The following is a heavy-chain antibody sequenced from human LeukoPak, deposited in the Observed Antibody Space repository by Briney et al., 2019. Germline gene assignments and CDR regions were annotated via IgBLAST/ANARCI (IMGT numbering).Heavy chain of an antibody. J-gene: IGHJ5*02. CDR2: ISSSSSYI. Sequence: GGSLRLSCAASGFTFSSHSMSWVRQAPGEGLEWVSSISSSSSYIYYADSVKGRFTISRDNAKNSLYLQMNRLRAEDTAVYYCARDALVILASGWFDPWGQGTLVTVSS. CDR1: GFTFSSHS. D-gene: IGHD4-23*01. CDR3: ARDALVILASGWFDP. V-gene: IGHV3-21*01.